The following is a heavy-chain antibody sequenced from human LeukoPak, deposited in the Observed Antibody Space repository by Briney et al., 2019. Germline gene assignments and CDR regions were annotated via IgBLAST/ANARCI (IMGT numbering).Heavy chain of an antibody. Sequence: GGSLRLSCEASGFIFSNYWMAWVRQAPGKGLEWVANIKEDGSDKNYVESMKGRYTISRDNAKNRLYLQMNSLGAEDTAVYYCASTIGSAGTQYWGQGTLVTVSS. V-gene: IGHV3-7*01. J-gene: IGHJ4*02. CDR3: ASTIGSAGTQY. D-gene: IGHD6-13*01. CDR2: IKEDGSDK. CDR1: GFIFSNYW.